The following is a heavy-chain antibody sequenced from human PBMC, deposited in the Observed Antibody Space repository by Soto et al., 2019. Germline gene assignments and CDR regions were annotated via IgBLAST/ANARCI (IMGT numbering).Heavy chain of an antibody. D-gene: IGHD4-4*01. V-gene: IGHV4-31*02. CDR2: IYYSGST. Sequence: DLEWIGYIYYSGSTYYNPSLKSRVTISVDTSKNQFSLKLSSVTAADTAVYYCARMTTVTTMVDYWGQGTLVTVSS. J-gene: IGHJ4*02. CDR3: ARMTTVTTMVDY.